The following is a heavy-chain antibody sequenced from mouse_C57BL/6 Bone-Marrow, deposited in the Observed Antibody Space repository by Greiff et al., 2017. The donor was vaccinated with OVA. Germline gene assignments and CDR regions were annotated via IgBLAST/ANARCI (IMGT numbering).Heavy chain of an antibody. J-gene: IGHJ3*01. D-gene: IGHD2-5*01. CDR3: ARSDSNYMFAY. CDR2: IYPGGGYT. CDR1: GYTFTNYW. V-gene: IGHV1-63*01. Sequence: QVQLKQSGAELVRPGTSVKMSCKASGYTFTNYWIGWAKQRPGHGLEWIGDIYPGGGYTNYNEKFKGKATLTADKSSSTAYMQFSSLTSEDSAIYYCARSDSNYMFAYWGQGTLVTVSA.